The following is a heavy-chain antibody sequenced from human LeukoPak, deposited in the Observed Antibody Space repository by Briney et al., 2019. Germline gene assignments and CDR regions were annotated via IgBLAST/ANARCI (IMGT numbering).Heavy chain of an antibody. J-gene: IGHJ4*02. Sequence: GSLRLSCAASGFTFDDYGMSWVRQAPGKGLEWIGEINHSGSTNYNPSLKSRVTISVDTSKNQFSLKLSSVTAADTAVYYCARARRYYYDSSGYYLDYWGQGTLVTVSS. D-gene: IGHD3-22*01. CDR3: ARARRYYYDSSGYYLDY. CDR2: INHSGST. CDR1: GFTFDDYG. V-gene: IGHV4-34*01.